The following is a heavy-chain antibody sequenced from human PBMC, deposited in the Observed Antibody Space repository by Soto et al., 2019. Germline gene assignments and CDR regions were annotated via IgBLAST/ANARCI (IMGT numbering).Heavy chain of an antibody. CDR2: IYYSGST. CDR1: GGSISSYY. V-gene: IGHV4-59*01. CDR3: ASVIAVAGNYFDY. J-gene: IGHJ4*02. D-gene: IGHD6-19*01. Sequence: SETLSLTCTVSGGSISSYYWSWIRQPPGKGLEWIGYIYYSGSTNYNPSLKSRVTISVDTSKNQFSLKLSSVTAADTAVYYCASVIAVAGNYFDYWGQGTLVTVSS.